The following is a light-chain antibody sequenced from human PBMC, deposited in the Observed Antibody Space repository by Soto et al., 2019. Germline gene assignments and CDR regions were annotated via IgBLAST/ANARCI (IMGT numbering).Light chain of an antibody. CDR3: SSYKSSSNYV. CDR2: EVS. Sequence: QSALTQPASVSGSPGQSITISCTGTSSDVGAYNYVSWYQQHPGKAPKLMIYEVSNRPSGVSNRFSGSKSGNTASLTISGLQAEDEADYHCSSYKSSSNYVFGTGTKVTVL. J-gene: IGLJ1*01. CDR1: SSDVGAYNY. V-gene: IGLV2-14*01.